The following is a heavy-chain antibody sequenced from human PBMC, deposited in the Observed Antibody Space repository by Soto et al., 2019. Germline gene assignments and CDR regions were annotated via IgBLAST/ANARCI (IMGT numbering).Heavy chain of an antibody. J-gene: IGHJ5*02. V-gene: IGHV3-64D*06. D-gene: IGHD6-13*01. CDR2: ISSNGRTT. CDR3: VKDHIATAGIGLYNWFDT. Sequence: GGSLRLSCTASGFNSGYNFNNFAMAWVRQAPGRGLEYIAGISSNGRTTSYKDSVKGRFTISRDNSESTLYLQMSSLRLDDTAVYFCVKDHIATAGIGLYNWFDTWGQGTRVTVSS. CDR1: GFNSGYNFNNFA.